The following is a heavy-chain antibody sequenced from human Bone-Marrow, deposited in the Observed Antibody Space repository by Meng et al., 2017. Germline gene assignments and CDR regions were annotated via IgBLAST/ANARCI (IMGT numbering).Heavy chain of an antibody. CDR1: GGSFSDYY. CDR2: INHSGST. D-gene: IGHD5-12*01. Sequence: SETLSLTCAVYGGSFSDYYWSWIRQPPGKGLEWIGEINHSGSTNYNPSLKSRVTISVDTSKNQFSLKLSSVTAADTAVYYCARLDIVATIERHYYYGMDVWGQGTTVTVSS. V-gene: IGHV4-34*01. CDR3: ARLDIVATIERHYYYGMDV. J-gene: IGHJ6*02.